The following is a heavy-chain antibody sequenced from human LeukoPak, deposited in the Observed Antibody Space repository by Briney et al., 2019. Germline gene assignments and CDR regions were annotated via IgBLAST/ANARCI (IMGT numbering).Heavy chain of an antibody. V-gene: IGHV4-34*01. Sequence: SETLSLTCAVYGGSFSGYYWSWIRQPPGKGPEWIGEINHSGSTNYNPSLKSRVTISVDTSKNQFSLKLSSVTAADTAVYYCARRPAGIAAAGYFDYWGQGTLVTVSS. J-gene: IGHJ4*02. CDR3: ARRPAGIAAAGYFDY. CDR2: INHSGST. CDR1: GGSFSGYY. D-gene: IGHD6-13*01.